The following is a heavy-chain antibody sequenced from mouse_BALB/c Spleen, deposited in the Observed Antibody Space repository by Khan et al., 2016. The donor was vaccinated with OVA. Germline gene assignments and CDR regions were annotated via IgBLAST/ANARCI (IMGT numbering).Heavy chain of an antibody. CDR2: IIYTGYT. Sequence: EVQLQESGPSLVKPSQTLSLTCSVTGDSITTDYWNWIRKFPGHKLEYMGYIIYTGYTYYHPSLKSRISITRHTSNNQYYLQLKYVTDEDTATYYCARSAYRYAFVYWGQGTLVTGSA. CDR3: ARSAYRYAFVY. D-gene: IGHD2-14*01. V-gene: IGHV3-8*02. J-gene: IGHJ3*01. CDR1: GDSITTDY.